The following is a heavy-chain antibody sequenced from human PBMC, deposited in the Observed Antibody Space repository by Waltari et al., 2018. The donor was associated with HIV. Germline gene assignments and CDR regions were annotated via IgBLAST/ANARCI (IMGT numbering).Heavy chain of an antibody. D-gene: IGHD3-3*01. V-gene: IGHV1-8*01. J-gene: IGHJ4*02. CDR3: TLSRPGAMFGDF. Sequence: VQLSQSGAEMKQPGASVTVSCQASEDTLSNFDVNWVRHATGQGLEWMAWRSLNSGNRGYARKFEGRVTFTKNSVIRTVYLELSRLTFQDTGVYCCTLSRPGAMFGDFWGQGTQVTVSS. CDR1: EDTLSNFD. CDR2: RSLNSGNR.